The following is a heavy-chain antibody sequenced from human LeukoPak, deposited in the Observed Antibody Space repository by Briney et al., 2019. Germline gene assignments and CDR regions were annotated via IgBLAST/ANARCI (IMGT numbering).Heavy chain of an antibody. CDR3: ARNQGGDYYYYMDV. CDR2: IYYSGST. D-gene: IGHD1-14*01. CDR1: GGSIGSYY. J-gene: IGHJ6*03. Sequence: SETLSLTCTVSGGSIGSYYWSWIRQPPGKGLEWIGYIYYSGSTNYNPSLKSRVTISVDTSKNQFSLNLNSVTAADTAVYYCARNQGGDYYYYMDVWGEGTTVTVSS. V-gene: IGHV4-59*01.